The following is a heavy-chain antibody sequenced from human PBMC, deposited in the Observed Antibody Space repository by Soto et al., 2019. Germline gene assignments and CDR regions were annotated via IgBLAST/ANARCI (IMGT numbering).Heavy chain of an antibody. J-gene: IGHJ6*02. CDR2: IIPIFGTA. CDR1: GGTFSSYA. D-gene: IGHD4-17*01. CDR3: ARSETTVTPYYYYYGMDV. V-gene: IGHV1-69*01. Sequence: QVQLVQSGAEVKKPGSSVKVSCKASGGTFSSYAISWVRQAPGQGLEWMGGIIPIFGTANYAQKFQGRVTMTADESTSTAYMELSSPRSEDTAVYYCARSETTVTPYYYYYGMDVWGQGTTVTVSS.